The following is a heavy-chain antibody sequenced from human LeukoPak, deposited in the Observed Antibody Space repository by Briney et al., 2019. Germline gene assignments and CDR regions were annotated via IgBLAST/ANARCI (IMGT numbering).Heavy chain of an antibody. D-gene: IGHD3-10*01. CDR3: ARLLDYYGSGSYLPYYFDY. CDR1: GYSFTSYW. J-gene: IGHJ4*02. Sequence: GASLKICCKGSGYSFTSYWIGWVRQMPGEGLEWMGIIYPGGSDTRYNPSFHGQVTISSDKSISTAYLQWSSLKASDNAMYYCARLLDYYGSGSYLPYYFDYWGQGTLVTVSS. V-gene: IGHV5-51*01. CDR2: IYPGGSDT.